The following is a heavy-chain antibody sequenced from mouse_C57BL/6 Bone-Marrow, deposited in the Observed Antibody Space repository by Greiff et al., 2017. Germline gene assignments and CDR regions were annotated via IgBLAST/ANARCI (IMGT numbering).Heavy chain of an antibody. CDR2: INPNNGGT. D-gene: IGHD2-4*01. V-gene: IGHV1-18*01. CDR3: ARPLYDDDGGPWFAY. Sequence: VQLQQSGPELVKPGASVKIPCKASGYTFTDYNMDWVKQSHGKSLEWIGDINPNNGGTIYNQKFKGKATLTVDKSSSTAYMEHRSLTSEDTAVYYCARPLYDDDGGPWFAYWGQGTLVTVSA. J-gene: IGHJ3*01. CDR1: GYTFTDYN.